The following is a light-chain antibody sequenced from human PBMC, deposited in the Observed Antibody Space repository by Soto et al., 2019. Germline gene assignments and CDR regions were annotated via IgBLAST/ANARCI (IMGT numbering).Light chain of an antibody. Sequence: ETVITQSPATLSVSPVERATLSCRASQSVSIKLAWYQQRPGQAPRLLIYDTSTRATGIPARFSGSGSGTEFTLTISSLQSEDFAVYYCQQYNNWPPITFGQATRLEIK. J-gene: IGKJ5*01. V-gene: IGKV3-15*01. CDR3: QQYNNWPPIT. CDR1: QSVSIK. CDR2: DTS.